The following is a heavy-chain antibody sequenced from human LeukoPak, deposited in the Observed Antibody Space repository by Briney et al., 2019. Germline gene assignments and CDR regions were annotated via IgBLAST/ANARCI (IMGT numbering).Heavy chain of an antibody. D-gene: IGHD4-23*01. CDR3: ARESLPYGGNSFGHYYGMDV. V-gene: IGHV1-69*13. CDR2: IIPIFGTA. J-gene: IGHJ6*02. Sequence: SVKVSCKASGGTFSSYAISWVRQAPGQGLEWMGGIIPIFGTASYAQRFQGRVTLTADESTSTAYMELSSLRSEDTAVYYCARESLPYGGNSFGHYYGMDVWGQGTTVTVSS. CDR1: GGTFSSYA.